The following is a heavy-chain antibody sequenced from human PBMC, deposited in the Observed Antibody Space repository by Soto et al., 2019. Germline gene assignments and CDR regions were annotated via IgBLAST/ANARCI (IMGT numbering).Heavy chain of an antibody. J-gene: IGHJ4*02. V-gene: IGHV3-23*01. CDR1: GFTFSSYG. CDR3: AKEGRYSSSRGYFDY. Sequence: EVQLLESGGGLVQPGGSLRLSCAASGFTFSSYGMSWVRQAPGKGLEWVSGISGSGGSTYYADSVKGRFTISRDNPKNTLYLQMNSLRAEDTAVYYCAKEGRYSSSRGYFDYWVQGTLVTVSS. D-gene: IGHD6-13*01. CDR2: ISGSGGST.